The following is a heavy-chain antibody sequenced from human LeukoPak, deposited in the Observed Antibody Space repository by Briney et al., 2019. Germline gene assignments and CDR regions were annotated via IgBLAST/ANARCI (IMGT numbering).Heavy chain of an antibody. CDR2: INQDTSEK. CDR1: GFTFSSYW. D-gene: IGHD5-24*01. J-gene: IGHJ3*02. V-gene: IGHV3-7*01. Sequence: GGSLRLSCATSGFTFSSYWMSWVRQAPGKGLEWVAHINQDTSEKYYVDSVKGRFTISRDNAKNSLYLQMNSLRVEDTAVYYCAREQERWLQSDAFDIWGQGTMVTVSS. CDR3: AREQERWLQSDAFDI.